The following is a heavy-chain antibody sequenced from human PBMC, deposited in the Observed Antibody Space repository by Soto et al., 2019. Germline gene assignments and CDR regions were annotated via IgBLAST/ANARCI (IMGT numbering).Heavy chain of an antibody. CDR1: GGSLSNYG. CDR2: IIPVFGTP. CDR3: ARGDATKIVVTTYYGMDV. J-gene: IGHJ6*02. Sequence: QVQLVQSGAEVKKPGSSVKVSCKASGGSLSNYGISWVRQAPGQGLEWMGAIIPVFGTPNYAQKFQDRVTIHADESTTIVYMEVRGLTSEDTAMYYCARGDATKIVVTTYYGMDVWGQGTTVTVSS. D-gene: IGHD3-22*01. V-gene: IGHV1-69*12.